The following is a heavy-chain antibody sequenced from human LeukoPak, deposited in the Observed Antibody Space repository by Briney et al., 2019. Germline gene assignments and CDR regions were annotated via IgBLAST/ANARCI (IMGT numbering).Heavy chain of an antibody. D-gene: IGHD4-17*01. Sequence: PGGSLRPSCAASGFTFSSYGMHWVRQAPGKGLEWVAVIWYDGSNKYYADSVKGRFTISRDNSKNTLYLQMNSLRAEDTAVYYCAYGDYSLIYWGQGTLVTVSS. CDR2: IWYDGSNK. CDR1: GFTFSSYG. V-gene: IGHV3-33*01. CDR3: AYGDYSLIY. J-gene: IGHJ4*02.